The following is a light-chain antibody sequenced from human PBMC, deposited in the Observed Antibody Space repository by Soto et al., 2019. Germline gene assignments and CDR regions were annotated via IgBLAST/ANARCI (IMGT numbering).Light chain of an antibody. CDR1: QSVSGN. CDR2: GAS. Sequence: EIVMTQSPATLSVSPGERATLSCRASQSVSGNLAWYQQQPGQAPRLLIYGASTRATGIPARFSGSGSGTEFTLTISSLQSEDFAVYYCQQYNNWLITFGQGTRLEIK. CDR3: QQYNNWLIT. J-gene: IGKJ5*01. V-gene: IGKV3-15*01.